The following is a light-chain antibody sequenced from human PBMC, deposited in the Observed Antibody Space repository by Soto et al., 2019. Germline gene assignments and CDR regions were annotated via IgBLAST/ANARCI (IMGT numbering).Light chain of an antibody. CDR3: QQYNKWTYT. V-gene: IGKV3-15*01. J-gene: IGKJ2*01. CDR1: QSVGRN. Sequence: EIVMTQSPVALSVSPGESAALSCRASQSVGRNLAWYQQRPGQAPRVLIYGTSTRATGVPARFSGSGSGTDFTLSISSLQSEAFAVYCCQQYNKWTYTFGQHTRLEIK. CDR2: GTS.